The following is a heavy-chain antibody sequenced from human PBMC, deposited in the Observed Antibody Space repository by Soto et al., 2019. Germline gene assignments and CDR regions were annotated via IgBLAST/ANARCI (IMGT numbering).Heavy chain of an antibody. CDR3: ARGADLISGTYYNWFDP. D-gene: IGHD3-10*01. V-gene: IGHV1-46*01. CDR2: INPSASST. Sequence: QVQLVQSGAEVKKPGASVKVSCKASGYAFTNFYIHWVRQAPGQGLEWMGVINPSASSTGYAQKFRGRVTMTRDTSTSTVYMELSSLRSEDTAVYFCARGADLISGTYYNWFDPWGQGTLVTVSS. J-gene: IGHJ5*02. CDR1: GYAFTNFY.